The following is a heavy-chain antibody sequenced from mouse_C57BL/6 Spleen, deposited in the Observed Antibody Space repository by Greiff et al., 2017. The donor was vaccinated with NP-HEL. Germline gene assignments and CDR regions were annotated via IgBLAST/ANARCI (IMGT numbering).Heavy chain of an antibody. CDR2: IYPGAGDT. V-gene: IGHV1-80*01. CDR3: ARSIYDGYSYYFDY. J-gene: IGHJ2*01. CDR1: GYAFSSYW. Sequence: VQLQQSGAELVKPGASVKISCKASGYAFSSYWMNWVKQRPGKGLEWIGQIYPGAGDTNYNGKFTGKATLTADKSSSTAYMQLSSLTSEDSAVYFCARSIYDGYSYYFDYWGQGTTLTVSS. D-gene: IGHD2-3*01.